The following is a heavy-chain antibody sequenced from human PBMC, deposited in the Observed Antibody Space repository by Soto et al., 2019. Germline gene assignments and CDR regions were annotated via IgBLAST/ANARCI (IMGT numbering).Heavy chain of an antibody. CDR2: IYYSGST. Sequence: QVQLQESGPGLVKPSQTLSLTCTVSGASISSGGYYWNWIRQHPGKGLEWIGYIYYSGSTYYNPSLEGRVTISVDTSKNEFSLKLSSVTAADTAVYYCARDGRGRGIAVAGRFWYFDLWGRGTLVTVSS. V-gene: IGHV4-31*03. CDR1: GASISSGGYY. J-gene: IGHJ2*01. CDR3: ARDGRGRGIAVAGRFWYFDL. D-gene: IGHD6-19*01.